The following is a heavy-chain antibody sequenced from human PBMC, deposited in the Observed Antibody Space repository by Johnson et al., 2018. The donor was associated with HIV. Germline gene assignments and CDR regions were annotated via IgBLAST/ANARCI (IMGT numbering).Heavy chain of an antibody. CDR1: EFSFSTYA. V-gene: IGHV3-30*14. CDR3: AREDSAFDI. CDR2: TSYDGTKK. J-gene: IGHJ3*02. Sequence: QVQLVESGGGVVQPGRSLRLSCAASEFSFSTYALHWVRQAPGEGLAWVAVTSYDGTKKNYADSVKGRFTISRDNSKNTLYLQMNSLRAEDTAVYYCAREDSAFDIWGQGTMVTVSS.